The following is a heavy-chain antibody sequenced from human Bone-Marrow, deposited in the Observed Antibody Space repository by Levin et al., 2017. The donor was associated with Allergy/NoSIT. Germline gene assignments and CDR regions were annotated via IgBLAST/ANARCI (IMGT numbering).Heavy chain of an antibody. Sequence: GGSLRLSCAASGFASRRYDMHWVRQAPGKGLEWVAMTSSDGTNKYYVESEKGRFTISRDTSRNTLFLEMSSLRPEDTAIYYCAKLSSTKYLDAFDIWGPGTMVTVSS. J-gene: IGHJ3*02. CDR2: TSSDGTNK. D-gene: IGHD2-8*01. CDR3: AKLSSTKYLDAFDI. V-gene: IGHV3-30*18. CDR1: GFASRRYD.